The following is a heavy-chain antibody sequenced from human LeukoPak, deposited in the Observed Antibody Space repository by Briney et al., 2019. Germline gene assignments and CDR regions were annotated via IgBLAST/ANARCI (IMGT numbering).Heavy chain of an antibody. CDR2: INTDGSIT. D-gene: IGHD3-9*01. CDR3: ASLGTLVP. J-gene: IGHJ5*02. V-gene: IGHV3-74*03. CDR1: GFTFSTYL. Sequence: GGSLRLSCAASGFTFSTYLMHWVRQAPGKGLVWVSRINTDGSITTYADSVKGRFITSRDNAKNTLYLQMNSLRDEDTAVYYCASLGTLVPWGQGTLVTVSS.